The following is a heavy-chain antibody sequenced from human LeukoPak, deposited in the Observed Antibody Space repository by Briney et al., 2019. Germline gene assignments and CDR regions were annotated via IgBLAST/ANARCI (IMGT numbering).Heavy chain of an antibody. CDR1: GFTFSGYW. Sequence: GGSLRLSCAASGFTFSGYWMSWVRQAPGKGLEWVANIKTDGSEKYYVDSVKGRVTISRDNAKNSLYLQMNSLRAEDTAVYYCARDLLALPHKYFDSWGQGTLVTVSS. V-gene: IGHV3-7*01. J-gene: IGHJ4*02. CDR3: ARDLLALPHKYFDS. CDR2: IKTDGSEK.